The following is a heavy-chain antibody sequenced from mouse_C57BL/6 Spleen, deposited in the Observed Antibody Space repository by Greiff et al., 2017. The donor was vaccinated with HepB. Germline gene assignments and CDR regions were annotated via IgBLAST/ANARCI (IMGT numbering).Heavy chain of an antibody. J-gene: IGHJ4*01. Sequence: EVHLVESGGGLVKPGGSLKLSCAASGFTFSDYGMHWVRQAPEKGLEWVAYISSGSSTIYYADTVKGRFTISRDNAKNTLFLQMTSLRSEDTAMYYCARDRFYAMDYWGQGTSVTVSS. V-gene: IGHV5-17*01. CDR2: ISSGSSTI. CDR1: GFTFSDYG. CDR3: ARDRFYAMDY.